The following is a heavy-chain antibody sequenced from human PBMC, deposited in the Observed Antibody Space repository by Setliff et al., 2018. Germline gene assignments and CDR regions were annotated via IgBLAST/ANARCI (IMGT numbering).Heavy chain of an antibody. J-gene: IGHJ2*01. CDR3: ARDVYLYDSSGYYYEMAQWYFDL. V-gene: IGHV4-59*01. CDR2: IHYSGNT. CDR1: GGSINRDY. D-gene: IGHD3-22*01. Sequence: PSETLSLTCSVSGGSINRDYWNWIRQPPGKGLEWLGYIHYSGNTNYNPSLKSRVTISFNTSKNQISLSLSSVTPADTAVYYCARDVYLYDSSGYYYEMAQWYFDLWGRGTLVTVSS.